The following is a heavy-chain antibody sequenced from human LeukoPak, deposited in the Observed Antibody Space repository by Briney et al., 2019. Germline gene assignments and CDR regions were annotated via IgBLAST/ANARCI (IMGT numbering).Heavy chain of an antibody. CDR3: ARAYAHEYYFDY. D-gene: IGHD2-2*01. J-gene: IGHJ4*02. V-gene: IGHV1-69*01. Sequence: SVNVSCKASGGTFSSYAISWVRQAPGQWLEWMGGIITIFGTANYAQKFQGRVTITADESTSTAYMELSSLRSEDPAVYYCARAYAHEYYFDYWGKGTLVTVSS. CDR1: GGTFSSYA. CDR2: IITIFGTA.